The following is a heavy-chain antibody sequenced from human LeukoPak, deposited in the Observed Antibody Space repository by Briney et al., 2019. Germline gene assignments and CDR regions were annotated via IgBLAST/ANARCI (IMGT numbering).Heavy chain of an antibody. Sequence: PSETLSLTCAVFGGSISGYHWTWIRQPAGKGLEWIGRIYSSGSTNYNPSLKSRVTMTVDVSKNQFSLKLSSVTAADTAVYYCARVTQNCSGGSCYPPAFDYWGQGTLVTVSS. V-gene: IGHV4-4*07. CDR1: GGSISGYH. J-gene: IGHJ4*02. CDR2: IYSSGST. D-gene: IGHD2-15*01. CDR3: ARVTQNCSGGSCYPPAFDY.